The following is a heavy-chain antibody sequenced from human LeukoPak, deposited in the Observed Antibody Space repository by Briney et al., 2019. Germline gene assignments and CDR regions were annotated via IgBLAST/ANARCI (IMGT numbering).Heavy chain of an antibody. Sequence: SETLSLTCTVSGGSTSSSSYYWGWIRQPPGKGLEWIGSIYYSGSTYYNPSLKSRVTISVDTSKNQFSLKLSSVTAADTAVYYCARDRYDYVWGSYRSFDYWGQGTLVTVSS. V-gene: IGHV4-39*07. CDR3: ARDRYDYVWGSYRSFDY. CDR1: GGSTSSSSYY. CDR2: IYYSGST. J-gene: IGHJ4*02. D-gene: IGHD3-16*02.